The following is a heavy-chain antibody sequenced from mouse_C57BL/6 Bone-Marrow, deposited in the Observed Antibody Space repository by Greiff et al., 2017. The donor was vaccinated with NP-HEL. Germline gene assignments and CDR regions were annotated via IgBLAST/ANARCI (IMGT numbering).Heavy chain of an antibody. V-gene: IGHV5-6*01. CDR2: ISSGGSYT. CDR3: ARLYDGYYYYAMDY. CDR1: GFTFSSYG. J-gene: IGHJ4*01. Sequence: EVQVVESGGDLVKPGGSLKLSCAASGFTFSSYGMSWVRQTPDKRLEWVATISSGGSYTYYPDSVKGRFTISRDNAKNTLYLQMSSRKSEDTAMYYCARLYDGYYYYAMDYWGQGTSVTVSS. D-gene: IGHD2-3*01.